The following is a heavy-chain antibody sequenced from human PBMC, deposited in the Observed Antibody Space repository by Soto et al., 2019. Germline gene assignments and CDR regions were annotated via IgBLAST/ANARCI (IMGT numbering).Heavy chain of an antibody. V-gene: IGHV2-5*02. CDR2: IYWDDDK. CDR3: AHRRIAAAGNPFDY. D-gene: IGHD6-13*01. J-gene: IGHJ4*02. Sequence: GLDLEWLALIYWDDDKRYSPSLKTRLTITKDTSKNQVVLTMTNMDPIDTATYYCAHRRIAAAGNPFDYWGQGTLVTVSS.